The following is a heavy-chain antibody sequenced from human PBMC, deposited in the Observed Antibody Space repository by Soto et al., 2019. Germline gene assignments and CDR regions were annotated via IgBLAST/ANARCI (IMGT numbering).Heavy chain of an antibody. J-gene: IGHJ4*01. CDR3: AKDVTYYSDAAGSNYFDY. CDR2: ISGTGGST. D-gene: IGHD3-22*01. Sequence: EVQLLASGGGLVQPGGSLRLSCAASAFTFSTYAMSWVRQAPGKGLEWVSAISGTGGSTYYADSVNDRFTISRDNSKNTPYLQTNRLRAEDTALYYCAKDVTYYSDAAGSNYFDYWGHGTLVTFSS. V-gene: IGHV3-23*01. CDR1: AFTFSTYA.